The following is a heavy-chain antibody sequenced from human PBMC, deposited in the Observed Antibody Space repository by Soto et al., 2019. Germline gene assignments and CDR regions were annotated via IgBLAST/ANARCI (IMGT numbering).Heavy chain of an antibody. Sequence: QLQLQESGSGLVKPSQTLSLTCVVYGDSISSGGYSWNWIRQSPGKGLEWIGHTYHSGGTLYNPSLDSRVTISVDKSKNQFSLRLTSVTAADTAVYYCARDSLSGYYFDFWGQGTLVTVSS. CDR2: TYHSGGT. D-gene: IGHD3-22*01. J-gene: IGHJ4*02. CDR3: ARDSLSGYYFDF. V-gene: IGHV4-30-2*06. CDR1: GDSISSGGYS.